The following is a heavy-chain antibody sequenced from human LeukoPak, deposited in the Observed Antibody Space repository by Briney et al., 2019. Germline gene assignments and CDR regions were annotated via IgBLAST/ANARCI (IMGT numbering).Heavy chain of an antibody. CDR1: GGSITSSNYF. Sequence: SETLSLTCIVSGGSITSSNYFWGWIRQPPGKGLEWIGGFYHSGTIFYSPSLGSRVAISIDTSKNQFSLRLLSVTAADTAVYYCARRGVVPNKAGWYFDLWGRGTLVTVSS. CDR3: ARRGVVPNKAGWYFDL. V-gene: IGHV4-39*01. J-gene: IGHJ2*01. CDR2: FYHSGTI. D-gene: IGHD3-10*01.